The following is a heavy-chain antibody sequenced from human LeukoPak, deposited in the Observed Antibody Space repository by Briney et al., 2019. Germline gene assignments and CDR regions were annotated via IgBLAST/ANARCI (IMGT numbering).Heavy chain of an antibody. CDR3: AKRGNPTVGHHYLDV. J-gene: IGHJ6*03. D-gene: IGHD1-1*01. CDR2: ITTSGGST. CDR1: GCTFSIYD. V-gene: IGHV3-23*01. Sequence: GGSLRLSCAASGCTFSIYDMSWVRQAPGKGLEWVSSITTSGGSTFYADSVMGRFTISRDNSRNTLYLQMNSLSAEDTAVYYCAKRGNPTVGHHYLDVWGKGTTVSVSS.